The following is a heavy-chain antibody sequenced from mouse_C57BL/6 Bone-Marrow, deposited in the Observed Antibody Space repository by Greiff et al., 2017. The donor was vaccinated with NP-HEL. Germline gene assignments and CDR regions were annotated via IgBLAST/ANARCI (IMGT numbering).Heavy chain of an antibody. Sequence: QVQLQQPGAELVMPGASVKLSCKASGYTFTSYWMHWVKQRPGQGLEWIGEIDPSDSYTNYNQKFKGKSTLTVDKSSSTAYMQLSSLTSEDSAVYYCARDSTGEVPFDYWGQGTTLTVSS. V-gene: IGHV1-69*01. D-gene: IGHD3-2*02. CDR1: GYTFTSYW. J-gene: IGHJ2*01. CDR2: IDPSDSYT. CDR3: ARDSTGEVPFDY.